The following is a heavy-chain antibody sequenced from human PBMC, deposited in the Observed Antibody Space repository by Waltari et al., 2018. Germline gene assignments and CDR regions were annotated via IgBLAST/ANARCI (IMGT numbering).Heavy chain of an antibody. V-gene: IGHV1-69*12. CDR3: ARGPAAAGPHPAHNWFDP. Sequence: QVQLVQSGAEVKKPGSSVKVPCKASGGTFSSSAIRWVRQAPGLGLEWMGGITPIFGTANYAQKSQGRVTITADESTSTAYLGLRSLRTEETAVYYCARGPAAAGPHPAHNWFDPWGQGTLVTVSS. CDR1: GGTFSSSA. D-gene: IGHD5-12*01. J-gene: IGHJ5*02. CDR2: ITPIFGTA.